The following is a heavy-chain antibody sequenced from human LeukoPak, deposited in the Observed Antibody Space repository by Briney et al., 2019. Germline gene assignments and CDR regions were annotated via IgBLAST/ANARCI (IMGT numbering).Heavy chain of an antibody. V-gene: IGHV3-7*01. CDR1: GFTFSSYW. CDR2: IKQDGSEK. Sequence: GGSLRLSCAAPGFTFSSYWMSWVRQAPGKGLEWVANIKQDGSEKYYVDSVKGRFTISRDNAKNSLYLQMNSLRAEDTAVYYCAREGGYYYDSSGYYYGRAYWYFDLWGRGTLVTVSS. J-gene: IGHJ2*01. CDR3: AREGGYYYDSSGYYYGRAYWYFDL. D-gene: IGHD3-22*01.